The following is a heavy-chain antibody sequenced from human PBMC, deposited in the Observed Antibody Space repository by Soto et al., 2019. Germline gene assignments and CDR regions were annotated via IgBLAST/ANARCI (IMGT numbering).Heavy chain of an antibody. CDR3: ARDQPVGYCTNGVCYNYYYYGMDV. D-gene: IGHD2-8*01. CDR2: IYTSGST. J-gene: IGHJ6*02. Sequence: PSETLSLTCTVSGGSISSCYWSWIRQPAGEGLEWIGRIYTSGSTNYNPSLKSRVTMSVDTSKNQFSLKLSSVTAADTAVYYCARDQPVGYCTNGVCYNYYYYGMDVWGQGTTVTVSS. CDR1: GGSISSCY. V-gene: IGHV4-4*07.